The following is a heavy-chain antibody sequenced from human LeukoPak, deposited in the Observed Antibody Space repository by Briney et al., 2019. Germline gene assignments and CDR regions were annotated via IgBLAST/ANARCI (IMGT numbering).Heavy chain of an antibody. Sequence: PGGSLRLSCAASGFTFSSYSMNWVRQAPGKGLEWVSSISSSSSYIYYADSVKGRFTISRDNAKNSLYLQMNSLRAEDTAVYYCASFAGYYDSSGDDYWGQGTLVTVSS. CDR1: GFTFSSYS. CDR3: ASFAGYYDSSGDDY. J-gene: IGHJ4*02. V-gene: IGHV3-21*01. CDR2: ISSSSSYI. D-gene: IGHD3-22*01.